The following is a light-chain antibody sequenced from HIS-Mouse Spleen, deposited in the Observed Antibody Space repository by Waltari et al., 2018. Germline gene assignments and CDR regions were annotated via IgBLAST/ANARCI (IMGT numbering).Light chain of an antibody. V-gene: IGLV3-21*02. Sequence: SYVLTQPPSVSVAPGQTARITWGGNNLGSKSLHWYPQEPGQAPVLVVDDDSDRPSGIPERFSGSNSGNTATLTISRVEAGDEADYYCQVWDSSSDPHVVFGGGTKLTVL. CDR1: NLGSKS. CDR2: DDS. CDR3: QVWDSSSDPHVV. J-gene: IGLJ2*01.